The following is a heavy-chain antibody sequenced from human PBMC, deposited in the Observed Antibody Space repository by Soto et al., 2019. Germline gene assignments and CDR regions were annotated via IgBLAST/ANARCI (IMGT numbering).Heavy chain of an antibody. CDR1: CYTFTSCG. D-gene: IGHD6-19*01. CDR3: ARGALYSSGWYFYFDY. V-gene: IGHV1-18*04. CDR2: ISAYNGNT. J-gene: IGHJ4*02. Sequence: ASVKVSSKASCYTFTSCGISSLRQSPEQGLEWMGWISAYNGNTNYAQKLQGRVTMTTDTSTSTAYMELRSLRSDDKAVYYCARGALYSSGWYFYFDYWGQGTLVTVSS.